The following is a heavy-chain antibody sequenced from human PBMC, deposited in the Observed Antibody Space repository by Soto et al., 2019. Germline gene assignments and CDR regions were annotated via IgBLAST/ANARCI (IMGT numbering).Heavy chain of an antibody. Sequence: QVQLVQSGAEVKKPGSSVKVSCKASGGTFSSYAISWVRQAPGQGLEWMGGIIPIFGTANYAQKFQGRVTITADESTSTAYMELSSLRSEDTAVYYCARGVVGAVAGEGSKDWFDPWGQGTLVTVSS. J-gene: IGHJ5*02. CDR1: GGTFSSYA. CDR2: IIPIFGTA. D-gene: IGHD6-19*01. V-gene: IGHV1-69*12. CDR3: ARGVVGAVAGEGSKDWFDP.